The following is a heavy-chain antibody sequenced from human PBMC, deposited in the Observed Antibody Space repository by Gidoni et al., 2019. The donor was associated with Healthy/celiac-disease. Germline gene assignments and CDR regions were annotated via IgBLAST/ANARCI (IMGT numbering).Heavy chain of an antibody. CDR2: ISSSSSTI. CDR1: ESTFIIYN. Sequence: EVQLVESGGGLVQPGGSLRLSFAASESTFIIYNMNWVRQAPGKGLGWVSYISSSSSTIYYADSVKGRFTISRDNAKNSLYLQMNSLRDEDTAVYYCARDGIFGVAPYYYYGMDVWGQGTTVTVSS. CDR3: ARDGIFGVAPYYYYGMDV. J-gene: IGHJ6*02. V-gene: IGHV3-48*02. D-gene: IGHD3-3*01.